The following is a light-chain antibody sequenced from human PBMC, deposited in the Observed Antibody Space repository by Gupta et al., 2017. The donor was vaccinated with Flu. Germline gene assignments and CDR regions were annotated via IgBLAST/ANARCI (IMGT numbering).Light chain of an antibody. CDR2: QDI. CDR3: CSYAGSDAVWV. Sequence: TISRTGATRAIWTCNLVSWYQQPPGAAPRLIIFQDIKRPSGVSYRFSGSKSANAASLTISGLQREDEADYYCCSYAGSDAVWVFGAGTRLTVL. V-gene: IGLV2-23*01. J-gene: IGLJ1*01. CDR1: TRAIWTCNL.